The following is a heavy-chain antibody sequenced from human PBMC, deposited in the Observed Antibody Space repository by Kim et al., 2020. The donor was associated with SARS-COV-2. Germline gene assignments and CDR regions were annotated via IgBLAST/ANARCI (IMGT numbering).Heavy chain of an antibody. J-gene: IGHJ4*02. V-gene: IGHV3-64D*06. Sequence: GGSLRLSCSASGFMFSDSAMHWVRQAPGKGLEYVSSISTTGETTFYADSVKGRFTISRDSPKNTLYLQMSSLRPEDTAMYYCAKKGCTGNLPIFDYWGQGTPVTVSS. CDR3: AKKGCTGNLPIFDY. CDR2: ISTTGETT. CDR1: GFMFSDSA.